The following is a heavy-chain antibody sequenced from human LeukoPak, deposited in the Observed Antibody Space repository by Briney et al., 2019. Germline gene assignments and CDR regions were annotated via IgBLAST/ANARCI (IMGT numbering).Heavy chain of an antibody. D-gene: IGHD3-22*01. CDR2: MNPNSGNT. J-gene: IGHJ5*02. CDR1: GYTFTNYD. CDR3: ARMNYYDSSGEDNWFDP. Sequence: ASVKVPCKASGYTFTNYDINWVRQATGQGLEWMGWMNPNSGNTGFAQKFQDRVTLTRNTSISTAYMELSSLRSEDTAVYYCARMNYYDSSGEDNWFDPWGQGTLVTVSS. V-gene: IGHV1-8*01.